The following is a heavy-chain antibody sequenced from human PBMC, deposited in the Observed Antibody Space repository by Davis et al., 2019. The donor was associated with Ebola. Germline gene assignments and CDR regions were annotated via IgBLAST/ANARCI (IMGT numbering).Heavy chain of an antibody. D-gene: IGHD6-19*01. CDR3: ARASFGYNSGWYADY. CDR1: GGTFTNYA. CDR2: VHGGNGNT. Sequence: AASVKVSCKTSGGTFTNYAVNWVRQAPGQGLEWMGRVHGGNGNTKYSQRFQGRVTITTDTSASTVYLDLTSLRSDDTAVFYCARASFGYNSGWYADYWGPGSLVTVSS. V-gene: IGHV1-3*01. J-gene: IGHJ4*02.